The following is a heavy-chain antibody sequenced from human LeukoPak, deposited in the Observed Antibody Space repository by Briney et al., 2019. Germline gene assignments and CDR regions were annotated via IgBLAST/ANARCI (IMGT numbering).Heavy chain of an antibody. V-gene: IGHV4-59*08. J-gene: IGHJ4*02. CDR1: GGSINSYY. D-gene: IGHD2-8*01. CDR2: IYHSGST. CDR3: ARVLNSFDY. Sequence: SETLSLTCTVSGGSINSYYWSWIRQPPGKALEWIGYIYHSGSTNSNPSLKSRVTISVDTSKNQFSLRLSSVTAADTAVYYCARVLNSFDYWGQGTLVTVSS.